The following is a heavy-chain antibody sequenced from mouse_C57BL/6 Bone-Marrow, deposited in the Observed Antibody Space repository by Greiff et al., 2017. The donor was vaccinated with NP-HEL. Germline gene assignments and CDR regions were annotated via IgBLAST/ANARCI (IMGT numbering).Heavy chain of an antibody. V-gene: IGHV1-82*01. CDR2: IYPGGGDT. D-gene: IGHD2-4*01. J-gene: IGHJ2*01. Sequence: QVQLQQSGAELVRPGASVKLSCKASGYAFSSYWMNWVKQRPGQGLEWIGEIYPGGGDTNYNGKFKGKATLTADKSSSTAYMQLRSLTSEDSAVDSWARFCDYDEGGFDDGCQGTTLTVSA. CDR1: GYAFSSYW. CDR3: ARFCDYDEGGFDD.